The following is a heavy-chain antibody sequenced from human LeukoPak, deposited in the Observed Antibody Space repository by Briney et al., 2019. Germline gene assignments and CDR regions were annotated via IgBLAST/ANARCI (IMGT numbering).Heavy chain of an antibody. CDR2: IYTSGST. V-gene: IGHV4-4*07. D-gene: IGHD2-15*01. Sequence: SETLSLTCTVSGGSISSYYWSRIRQPAGKGLEWIGRIYTSGSTNYNPSLKSRVTMSVDTSKNQFSLKLSSVTAADTAVYYCARRSRYCSGGSCYGYFDYWGQGTLVTVSS. CDR3: ARRSRYCSGGSCYGYFDY. J-gene: IGHJ4*02. CDR1: GGSISSYY.